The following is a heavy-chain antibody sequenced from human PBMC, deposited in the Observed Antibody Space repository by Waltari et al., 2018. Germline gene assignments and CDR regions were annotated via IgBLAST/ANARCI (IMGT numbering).Heavy chain of an antibody. J-gene: IGHJ4*02. CDR1: GFTFGDYA. Sequence: EVQLVESGGGLVQPGRSLRLSCSASGFTFGDYAMSWVRQAPGKGVEWVGFIRSNTYGGTTQYAASVKGRFTISRDDSKSIAYLQMNSLKTEDTAVYYCTRGGVVVPAPVDYWGQGTLVTVSS. D-gene: IGHD2-2*01. V-gene: IGHV3-49*04. CDR3: TRGGVVVPAPVDY. CDR2: IRSNTYGGTT.